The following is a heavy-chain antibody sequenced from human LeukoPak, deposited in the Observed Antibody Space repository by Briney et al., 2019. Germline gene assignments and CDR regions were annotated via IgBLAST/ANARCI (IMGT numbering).Heavy chain of an antibody. Sequence: TLSLTCTVSGGSISSYYWSWIRQPPGKALEWLALIYWDDDKRYSPSLKSRLTITKDTSKNQVVLTMTNMDPVDTATYYCAHRGSSGLFDYWGQGTLVTVSS. V-gene: IGHV2-5*08. CDR3: AHRGSSGLFDY. CDR1: GGSISSYYW. CDR2: IYWDDDK. J-gene: IGHJ4*02. D-gene: IGHD3-22*01.